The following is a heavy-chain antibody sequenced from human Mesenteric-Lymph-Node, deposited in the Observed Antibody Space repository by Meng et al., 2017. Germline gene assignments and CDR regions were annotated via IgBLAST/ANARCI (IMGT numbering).Heavy chain of an antibody. Sequence: GESLKISCAASGFTFNNYDMHWVRQATGKGLEWVSAIGTAADSYYPGSVKGRFTISRENAKNSLCLQMNSLRAGDTAIYYCARAAASGRDHLDGLVIDYWGQGTLVTVSS. J-gene: IGHJ4*02. CDR2: IGTAADS. CDR1: GFTFNNYD. V-gene: IGHV3-13*01. CDR3: ARAAASGRDHLDGLVIDY. D-gene: IGHD2-21*01.